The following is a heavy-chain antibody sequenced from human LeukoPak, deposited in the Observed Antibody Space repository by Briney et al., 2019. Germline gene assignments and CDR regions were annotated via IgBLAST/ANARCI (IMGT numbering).Heavy chain of an antibody. CDR3: ARVPPRRAAHGTVFDY. V-gene: IGHV1-2*02. Sequence: ASVKVSCKASGYTFTGYYMHRVRQAPGQGLEWMGWINPNSGGTNYAQKFQGRVTMTRDTSISTAYMELSRLRSDDTAVYYCARVPPRRAAHGTVFDYWGQGTLVTVSS. J-gene: IGHJ4*02. CDR2: INPNSGGT. D-gene: IGHD6-13*01. CDR1: GYTFTGYY.